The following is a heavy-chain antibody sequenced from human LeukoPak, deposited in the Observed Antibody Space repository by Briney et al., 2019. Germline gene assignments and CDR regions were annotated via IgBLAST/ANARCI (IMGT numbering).Heavy chain of an antibody. V-gene: IGHV5-51*01. D-gene: IGHD3-10*01. CDR2: IYPADADT. CDR1: GYIFTNYW. Sequence: GELLKISCQVSGYIFTNYWIGWVRQMPGKGLESMGIIYPADADTTYTPSFQGQVIISDDKSISTVYLQWSSLKASDTAMYYCARQSRDGSKTRGFYFDYWGPGTQVTVPS. J-gene: IGHJ4*02. CDR3: ARQSRDGSKTRGFYFDY.